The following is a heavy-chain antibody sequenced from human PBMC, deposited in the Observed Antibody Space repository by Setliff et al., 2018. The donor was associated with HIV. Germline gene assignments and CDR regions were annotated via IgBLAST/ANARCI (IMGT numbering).Heavy chain of an antibody. Sequence: ASVKVSCKASGYKFTGHHIQWMRQAPGQGLEWMGRINPNMGDTQYAQKFQGRITMTRDTSINTVYMELSSLTSDDTALYYCARQDIPTGYYLFDYWGQGTQGTVSS. CDR3: ARQDIPTGYYLFDY. J-gene: IGHJ4*02. V-gene: IGHV1-2*06. CDR2: INPNMGDT. D-gene: IGHD3-9*01. CDR1: GYKFTGHH.